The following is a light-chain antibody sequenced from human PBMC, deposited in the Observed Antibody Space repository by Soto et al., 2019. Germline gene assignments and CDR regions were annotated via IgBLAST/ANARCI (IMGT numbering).Light chain of an antibody. CDR3: QQYNNWLT. Sequence: EVVMTQSPATLSVSPGERATLSCRASQTVRDNLGWYQQKPGQAPRLLIYGASTRATGIPARFSGSGSGTEFTLTISSLQSEDFAVYYCQQYNNWLTFGGGTKVDIK. J-gene: IGKJ4*01. CDR1: QTVRDN. V-gene: IGKV3-15*01. CDR2: GAS.